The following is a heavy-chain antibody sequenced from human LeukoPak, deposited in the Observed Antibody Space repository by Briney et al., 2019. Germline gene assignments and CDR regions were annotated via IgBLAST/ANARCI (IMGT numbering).Heavy chain of an antibody. V-gene: IGHV4-4*09. D-gene: IGHD6-19*01. CDR1: GGSISSYY. CDR3: ASLRASSSSGWSSHYYYYYYMDV. CDR2: IYTSGST. Sequence: SETLSLTCTVSGGSISSYYWSWIRQPPGKGLEWIGCIYTSGSTNYNPALKSRVTISVATSKNQFSLKLSSVTAADTAVYYCASLRASSSSGWSSHYYYYYYMDVWGKGTTVTVSS. J-gene: IGHJ6*03.